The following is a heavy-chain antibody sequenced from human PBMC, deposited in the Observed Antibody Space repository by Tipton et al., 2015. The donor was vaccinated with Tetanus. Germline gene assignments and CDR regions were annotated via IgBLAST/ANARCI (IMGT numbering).Heavy chain of an antibody. Sequence: SLRLSCAASGFSLSAYWVHWVRQAPGKGLVWVSRISYDGTYTYYADSVKGRFIISRDNAKNTLYLQVNSLRADDTAVYYCAREGFVSGWRGMDVWGQGPTVPVSS. CDR2: ISYDGTYT. J-gene: IGHJ6*02. D-gene: IGHD6-19*01. CDR3: AREGFVSGWRGMDV. CDR1: GFSLSAYW. V-gene: IGHV3-74*01.